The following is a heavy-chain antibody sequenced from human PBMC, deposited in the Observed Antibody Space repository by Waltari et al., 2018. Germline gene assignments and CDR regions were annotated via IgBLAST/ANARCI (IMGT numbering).Heavy chain of an antibody. J-gene: IGHJ4*02. CDR3: ARDREWERYFDY. V-gene: IGHV4-30-4*08. CDR2: IYYSGST. CDR1: GGSIISGDYY. Sequence: QVQLQESRPGLVKPSQTLSLICTVSGGSIISGDYYWRWIRQPPGKGLEWIGYIYYSGSTYYNPSLKSRVTISVDTSKNQFSLKLSSVTAADTAVYYCARDREWERYFDYWGQGTLVTVSS. D-gene: IGHD1-26*01.